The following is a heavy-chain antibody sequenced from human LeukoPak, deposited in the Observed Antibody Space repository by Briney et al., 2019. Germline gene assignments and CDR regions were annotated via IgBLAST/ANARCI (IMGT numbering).Heavy chain of an antibody. CDR1: GGSISSYY. CDR2: IYTSGST. D-gene: IGHD1-20*01. J-gene: IGHJ6*02. Sequence: SETLSLTCTVSGGSISSYYWSWIRQPAGKGLEWIGRIYTSGSTNYNPSLKSRVTMSVDTSKNQFSLKLSSVTAADTAAYYCARGYYNWNGRDYGMDVWGQGTTVTVSS. V-gene: IGHV4-4*07. CDR3: ARGYYNWNGRDYGMDV.